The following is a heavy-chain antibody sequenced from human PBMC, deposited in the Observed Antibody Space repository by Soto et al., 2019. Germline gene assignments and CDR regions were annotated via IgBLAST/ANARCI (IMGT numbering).Heavy chain of an antibody. J-gene: IGHJ6*02. CDR2: INPNSGGT. V-gene: IGHV1-2*02. Sequence: GASVKVSCKASGYTFTGYYMHWVRQAPGQGLEWMGWINPNSGGTNYAQKFQGRVTMTRDTSISTAYMELSRLRSDDTAVYYCARVGQDDYYYYGMDVWGQGTTVTVSS. CDR3: ARVGQDDYYYYGMDV. D-gene: IGHD2-15*01. CDR1: GYTFTGYY.